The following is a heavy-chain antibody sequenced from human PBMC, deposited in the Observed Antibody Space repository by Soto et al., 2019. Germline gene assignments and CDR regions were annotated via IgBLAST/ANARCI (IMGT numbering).Heavy chain of an antibody. D-gene: IGHD3-9*01. CDR1: GFSLSTSGVG. Sequence: QITLKESGPTLVRPTQTLTLTCAFSGFSLSTSGVGVGWIRQPPGKALEWLAVIYWDDSKHYSPSLRSRLTIPKDTSKNPVVLTLTNMDPMDTGTYYCAHQGPEDWPLDYWGQGTLVTVSS. J-gene: IGHJ4*02. CDR2: IYWDDSK. V-gene: IGHV2-5*02. CDR3: AHQGPEDWPLDY.